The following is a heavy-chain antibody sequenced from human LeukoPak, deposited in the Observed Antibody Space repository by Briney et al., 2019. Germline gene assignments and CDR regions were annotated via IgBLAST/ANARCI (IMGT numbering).Heavy chain of an antibody. CDR3: ASTSRGVIDY. J-gene: IGHJ4*02. Sequence: PGGSLRLSCAASGFTFSSYEMNWVRQAPGKGLEWVSYISSSGSTIYYADSVKGRFTISRDNAKNSLYLQMNSLRGEDAAVYYCASTSRGVIDYWGQGTLVTVSS. D-gene: IGHD3-10*01. CDR2: ISSSGSTI. CDR1: GFTFSSYE. V-gene: IGHV3-48*03.